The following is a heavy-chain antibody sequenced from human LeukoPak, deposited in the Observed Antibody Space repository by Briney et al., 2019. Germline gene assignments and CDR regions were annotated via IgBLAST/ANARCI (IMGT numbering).Heavy chain of an antibody. CDR1: GGSISSYY. J-gene: IGHJ4*02. D-gene: IGHD1-26*01. CDR3: ARAVGATTYWGFDY. V-gene: IGHV4-59*04. Sequence: PSETLSLTCTVSGGSISSYYWGWIRQPPGKGLEWVGIIYHSGNTYYNPSLKSRVTMSLDTSKNQLFLKLTSVTAADTAVYYCARAVGATTYWGFDYWGRGTLVTVSS. CDR2: IYHSGNT.